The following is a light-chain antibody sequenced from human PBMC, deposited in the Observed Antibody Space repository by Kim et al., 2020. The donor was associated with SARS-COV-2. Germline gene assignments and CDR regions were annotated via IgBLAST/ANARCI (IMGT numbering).Light chain of an antibody. CDR2: DNG. V-gene: IGLV1-51*01. J-gene: IGLJ3*02. CDR3: GTWDSSLSAVV. CDR1: SSNIGSSH. Sequence: QSVLTQPPSVSAAPGQKVTISCSGSSSNIGSSHIFWYQQLPGTAPKLLIYDNGKRPSGIPDRFSGSKSGTSGTLDITGLQTGDEADYYCGTWDSSLSAVVFGGGSKVTVL.